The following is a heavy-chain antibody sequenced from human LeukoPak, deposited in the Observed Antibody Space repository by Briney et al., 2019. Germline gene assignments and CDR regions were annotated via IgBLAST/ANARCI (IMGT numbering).Heavy chain of an antibody. D-gene: IGHD5-18*01. CDR2: IIPLLGTP. J-gene: IGHJ1*01. Sequence: SVKVSCTASGGPLSTHVISWVRQAPGQGLEWLGGIIPLLGTPNQAQRFQGRLTLSADGSSNTVYMELSSLRSEDTAIYYCARAAVVTALSYFQIWGQGTLVTVSS. V-gene: IGHV1-69*13. CDR1: GGPLSTHV. CDR3: ARAAVVTALSYFQI.